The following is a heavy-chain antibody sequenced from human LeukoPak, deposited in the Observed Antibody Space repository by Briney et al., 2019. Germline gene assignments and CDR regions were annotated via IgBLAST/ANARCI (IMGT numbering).Heavy chain of an antibody. Sequence: GGSLRLSCAASGFTFSSYAMTWVRQAPGKGLEWVSTISGSGGSTYYADSVKGRFTISRDNAKNSLYLQMNSLRAEDTAVYYCARESDLGYSSGTGPWGQGTLVTVSS. D-gene: IGHD6-25*01. CDR1: GFTFSSYA. J-gene: IGHJ5*02. V-gene: IGHV3-23*01. CDR2: ISGSGGST. CDR3: ARESDLGYSSGTGP.